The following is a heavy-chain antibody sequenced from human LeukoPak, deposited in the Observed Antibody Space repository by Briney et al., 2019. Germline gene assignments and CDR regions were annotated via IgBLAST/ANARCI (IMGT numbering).Heavy chain of an antibody. CDR3: VYGRYYYYMDV. V-gene: IGHV4-59*08. Sequence: PPETLSLTCTVSGGSISSYYWSWIRQPPGKGLEWIGYIYYSGSTNYNPSLKSRVTISVDTSKNQFSLKLSSVTAADTAVYYCVYGRYYYYMDVWGKGTTVTVSS. D-gene: IGHD3-10*01. J-gene: IGHJ6*03. CDR2: IYYSGST. CDR1: GGSISSYY.